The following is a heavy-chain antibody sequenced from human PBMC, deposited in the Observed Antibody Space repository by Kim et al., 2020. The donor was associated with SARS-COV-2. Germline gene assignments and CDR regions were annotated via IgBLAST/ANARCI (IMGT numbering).Heavy chain of an antibody. CDR1: GDRVSSNSAA. D-gene: IGHD7-27*01. J-gene: IGHJ3*02. CDR2: TYYRSKWYN. CDR3: ARDLSLGQGAGDAFDI. Sequence: SQTLSLTCAISGDRVSSNSAAWNWLRQSPSRGLEWLGRTYYRSKWYNDYAVSVKSRITINPDTSKNQFSLQLNSVTPEDTAVYYCARDLSLGQGAGDAFDIWGQGTMVTVSS. V-gene: IGHV6-1*01.